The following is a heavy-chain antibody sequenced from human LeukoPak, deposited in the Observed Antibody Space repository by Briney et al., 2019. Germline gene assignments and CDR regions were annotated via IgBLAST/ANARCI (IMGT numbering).Heavy chain of an antibody. CDR3: ASTPANDGYSYGFFDY. Sequence: SETLSLTCNVSGASGGSISSYYWSWIRQPPGKGLEWIAYISYSGSINYNPSLKSRVTISVDTSTNQFSLRLSSVSAADTAVYYCASTPANDGYSYGFFDYWGQGTLVTVSS. D-gene: IGHD5-18*01. CDR1: GASGGSISSYY. J-gene: IGHJ4*02. CDR2: ISYSGSI. V-gene: IGHV4-59*01.